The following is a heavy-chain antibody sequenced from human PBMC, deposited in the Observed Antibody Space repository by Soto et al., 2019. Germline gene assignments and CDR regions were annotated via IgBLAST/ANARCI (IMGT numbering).Heavy chain of an antibody. D-gene: IGHD5-18*01. V-gene: IGHV3-30-3*01. CDR1: GFTFSSYA. CDR2: ISYDGSNK. CDR3: ARDPLWGTAMVLWYFDL. J-gene: IGHJ2*01. Sequence: QVQLVESGGGVVQPGRSLRLSCAASGFTFSSYAMHWVRQAPGKGLEWVAVISYDGSNKYYADSVKGRFTISRDNSKNKRYLQMNSLRAEDTAVYYCARDPLWGTAMVLWYFDLWGRGTLVTVSS.